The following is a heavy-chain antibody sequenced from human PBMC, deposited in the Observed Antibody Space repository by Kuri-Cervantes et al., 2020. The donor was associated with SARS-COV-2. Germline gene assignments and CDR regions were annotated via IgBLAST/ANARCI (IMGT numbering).Heavy chain of an antibody. Sequence: ASVTVSCKASGYTFTSYAMNWVRQAPGQGLEWMGWINPNSGGTNYAQKFQGRVTMTRDTSISTAYMELSRLRSDDTAVYYCAAGPSGQLVPDYWGQGTLVTVSS. CDR1: GYTFTSYA. CDR3: AAGPSGQLVPDY. D-gene: IGHD6-6*01. V-gene: IGHV1-2*02. CDR2: INPNSGGT. J-gene: IGHJ4*02.